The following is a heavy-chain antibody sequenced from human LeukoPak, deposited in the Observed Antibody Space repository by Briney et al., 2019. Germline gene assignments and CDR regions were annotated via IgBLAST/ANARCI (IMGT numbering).Heavy chain of an antibody. Sequence: GGSLRLSCAASGFTFRSSWMHWVRQVPGKGLEWVSAISGSGGSTYYADSVKGRFTISRDNSKNTLYLQMNSLRAEDTAVYYCAKGSGWDYYYGMDVWGQGTTVTVPS. CDR1: GFTFRSSW. V-gene: IGHV3-23*01. J-gene: IGHJ6*02. D-gene: IGHD6-19*01. CDR3: AKGSGWDYYYGMDV. CDR2: ISGSGGST.